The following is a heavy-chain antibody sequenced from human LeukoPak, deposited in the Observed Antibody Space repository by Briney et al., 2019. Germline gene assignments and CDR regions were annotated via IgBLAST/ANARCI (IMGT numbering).Heavy chain of an antibody. V-gene: IGHV3-21*01. Sequence: GGSLRLSCAASGLTFSSYSMNWVRQAPGKGLEWVSSISSSSSNIYYADSVRGRFTISRDNAKNSLYLQMNSLRAEDTAVYYCARVREQLELWFDPWGQGTLVTVSS. CDR3: ARVREQLELWFDP. CDR2: ISSSSSNI. CDR1: GLTFSSYS. J-gene: IGHJ5*02. D-gene: IGHD6-6*01.